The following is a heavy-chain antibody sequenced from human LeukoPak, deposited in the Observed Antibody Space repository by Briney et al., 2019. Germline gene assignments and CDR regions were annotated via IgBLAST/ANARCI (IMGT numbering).Heavy chain of an antibody. D-gene: IGHD4-23*01. CDR2: INWNGGST. J-gene: IGHJ3*02. Sequence: GGSLRLSCAASRFTFDDYGMSWVRQAPGKGLEWVSGINWNGGSTGYADSVKGRFTISRDNAKNSPYLQMNSLRAEDTALYYCAKSYGGNSVGAFDIWGQGTMVTVSS. CDR1: RFTFDDYG. CDR3: AKSYGGNSVGAFDI. V-gene: IGHV3-20*04.